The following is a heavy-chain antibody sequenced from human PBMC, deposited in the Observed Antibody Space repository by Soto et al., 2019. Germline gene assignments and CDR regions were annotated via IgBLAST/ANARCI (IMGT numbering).Heavy chain of an antibody. J-gene: IGHJ4*02. D-gene: IGHD1-26*01. CDR1: GFIFRDYT. Sequence: EVQLLESGGGLVQPGGSLRLSCAASGFIFRDYTMSWVRQAPGEGLGWVAGVTVGGDNTYNAASVRGRFSISRDNSKNTLDLKMHSLRADDTAVYYCAKGATWGHGVFFDYWGQGTLVTVSS. V-gene: IGHV3-23*01. CDR3: AKGATWGHGVFFDY. CDR2: VTVGGDNT.